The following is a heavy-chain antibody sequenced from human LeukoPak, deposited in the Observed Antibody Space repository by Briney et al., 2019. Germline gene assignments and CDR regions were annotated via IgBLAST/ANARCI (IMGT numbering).Heavy chain of an antibody. CDR1: GFTFSSYA. D-gene: IGHD2-2*01. Sequence: RGRSLRLSCAASGFTFSSYAVHWVRHAPGKGLEWVAVISYDGSNKYYADSVKGRFTISRDNSKNTLYLQMNSLRAEDTAVYYCARTEYQLPFDYWGQGTLVTVSS. CDR3: ARTEYQLPFDY. V-gene: IGHV3-30*04. CDR2: ISYDGSNK. J-gene: IGHJ4*02.